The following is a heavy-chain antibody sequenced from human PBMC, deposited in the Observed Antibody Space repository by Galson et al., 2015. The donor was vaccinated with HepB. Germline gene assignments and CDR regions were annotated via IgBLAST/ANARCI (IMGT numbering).Heavy chain of an antibody. D-gene: IGHD4-23*01. CDR3: VFLRGNDLKPLDY. CDR2: ISSGTTTI. CDR1: TFIFSTYS. V-gene: IGHV3-48*04. J-gene: IGHJ4*02. Sequence: SLRLPCAASTFIFSTYSMNWVRQAPGKGLEWVSYISSGTTTIYYADSVKGRFTISRDNAKMSLYLQMNGLRAEGTAVYYCVFLRGNDLKPLDYWGQGTLVTVSS.